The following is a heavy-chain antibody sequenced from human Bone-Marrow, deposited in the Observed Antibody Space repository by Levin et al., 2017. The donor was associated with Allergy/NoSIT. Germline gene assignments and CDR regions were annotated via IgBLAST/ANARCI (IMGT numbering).Heavy chain of an antibody. D-gene: IGHD2-2*01. CDR2: IYYSGST. J-gene: IGHJ4*02. Sequence: NPSETLSLTCTVSGGSVRSGDYYYTWIRQPPGKGLEWIGYIYYSGSTYYNPSLKSRVVISMDTSKNQYSLNLTSVTAADTAVYYCVRDSVPKFCGSSVCYPFWGQGTLVTVSS. CDR3: VRDSVPKFCGSSVCYPF. CDR1: GGSVRSGDYY. V-gene: IGHV4-30-4*01.